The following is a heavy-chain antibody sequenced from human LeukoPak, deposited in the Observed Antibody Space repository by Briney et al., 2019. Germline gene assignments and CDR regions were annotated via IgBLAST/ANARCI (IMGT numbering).Heavy chain of an antibody. D-gene: IGHD2-2*01. CDR3: ARCSSTSCYGRFDP. CDR1: GGSFSGYY. CDR2: INHSGST. Sequence: SETLSLTCAVYGGSFSGYYWSWIRQPPGKRLEWIGEINHSGSTNYNPSLKSRVTISVDTSKNQFSLKLSSVTAADTAVYYCARCSSTSCYGRFDPWGQGTLVTVSS. V-gene: IGHV4-34*01. J-gene: IGHJ5*02.